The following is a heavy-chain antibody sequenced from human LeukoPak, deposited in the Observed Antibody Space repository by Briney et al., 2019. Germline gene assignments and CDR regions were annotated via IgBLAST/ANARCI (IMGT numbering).Heavy chain of an antibody. CDR3: AKDFYPYDFWSGYPIDY. D-gene: IGHD3-3*01. V-gene: IGHV3-23*01. CDR1: GFTFSSYA. Sequence: GESLRLSCAASGFTFSSYAMSWVRQAPGKGLEWVSAISGSGGSTYYADSVKGRFTISRDNSKNTLYLQMNSLRAEDTAVYYCAKDFYPYDFWSGYPIDYWGQGTLVTVSS. J-gene: IGHJ4*02. CDR2: ISGSGGST.